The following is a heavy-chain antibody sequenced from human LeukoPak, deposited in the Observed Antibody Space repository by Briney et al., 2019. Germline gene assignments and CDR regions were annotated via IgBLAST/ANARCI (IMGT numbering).Heavy chain of an antibody. CDR2: IYHSGST. D-gene: IGHD6-6*01. J-gene: IGHJ4*02. CDR3: ARVYSSSSGVFDY. CDR1: GGSISSGGYY. Sequence: KSSQTLSLTCTVSGGSISSGGYYWSWIRQPPGKGLEWIGYIYHSGSTYYNPSLKSRVAISVDRSKNQFSLKLSSVTAADTAVYYCARVYSSSSGVFDYWGQGTLVTVSS. V-gene: IGHV4-30-2*01.